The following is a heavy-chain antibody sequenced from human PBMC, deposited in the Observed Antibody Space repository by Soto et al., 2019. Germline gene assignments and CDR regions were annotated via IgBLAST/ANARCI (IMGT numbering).Heavy chain of an antibody. J-gene: IGHJ4*02. V-gene: IGHV4-31*03. CDR2: IYSSGNT. CDR1: GGSISSSAYY. Sequence: QVHLQESGPGLVKPSQTLSLTCTVSGGSISSSAYYWSWIRQPPGKGLEWIGYIYSSGNTYYNPSLKSRLTISVDTSKNQFSLKLNSGTAADTALSCCARGLSAATVVTCDFDYWGQGTLVTVSS. CDR3: ARGLSAATVVTCDFDY. D-gene: IGHD4-17*01.